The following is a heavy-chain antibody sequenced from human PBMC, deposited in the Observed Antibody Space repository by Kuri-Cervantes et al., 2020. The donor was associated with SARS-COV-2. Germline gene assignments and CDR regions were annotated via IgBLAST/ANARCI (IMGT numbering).Heavy chain of an antibody. CDR2: IYYSGST. J-gene: IGHJ6*03. CDR1: GGSIRSGSYY. V-gene: IGHV4-61*01. CDR3: ARSGWYSRGVTHFYMDA. D-gene: IGHD6-19*01. Sequence: SETLSLTCTVSGGSIRSGSYYWSWIRQPPGKGLEWIGYIYYSGSTNYNPSLMSRLTISVDTSKNQFSLKLSSVTAADTALYFCARSGWYSRGVTHFYMDAWGKGTMVTVSS.